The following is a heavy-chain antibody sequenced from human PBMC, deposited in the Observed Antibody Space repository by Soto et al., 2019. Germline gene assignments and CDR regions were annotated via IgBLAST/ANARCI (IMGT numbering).Heavy chain of an antibody. D-gene: IGHD6-13*01. CDR1: GFTFSSYA. CDR3: ARDIAAAGTRTIPDY. J-gene: IGHJ4*02. CDR2: ISYDGSNK. Sequence: GGSLRLSCAASGFTFSSYAMHWVRQAPGKGLEWVAVISYDGSNKYYADSVKGRFTISRDNSKNTLYLQMNSLRAEDTAVYYCARDIAAAGTRTIPDYWGQGTLVTVSS. V-gene: IGHV3-30-3*01.